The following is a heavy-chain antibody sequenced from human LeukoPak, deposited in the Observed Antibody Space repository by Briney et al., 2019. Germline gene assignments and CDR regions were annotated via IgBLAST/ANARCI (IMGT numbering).Heavy chain of an antibody. V-gene: IGHV3-48*01. CDR1: GFTFSSYS. CDR2: ISSSSTI. Sequence: GGSLRLSCAASGFTFSSYSMNWVRQAPGKGLEWVSYISSSSTIYYADSVKGRFTISRDNAKNSLYLQMNSLRAEDTAVYYCARGRITMIVVPHFDYWGQGTLVTVSS. CDR3: ARGRITMIVVPHFDY. J-gene: IGHJ4*02. D-gene: IGHD3-22*01.